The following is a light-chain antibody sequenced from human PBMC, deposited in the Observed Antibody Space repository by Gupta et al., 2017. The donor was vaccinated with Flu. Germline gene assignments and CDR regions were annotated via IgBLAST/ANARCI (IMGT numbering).Light chain of an antibody. CDR2: DVN. CDR1: GSDVGGNNY. J-gene: IGLJ3*02. Sequence: VSICCTGTGSDVGGNNYVSWNRQHGDKAAKVMCDDVNKRPGGVADRSAGYTGGTTASLTITGVEAEEEDDYYCGSYGGSDIYGVFGGGTKLTVL. CDR3: GSYGGSDIYGV. V-gene: IGLV2-11*01.